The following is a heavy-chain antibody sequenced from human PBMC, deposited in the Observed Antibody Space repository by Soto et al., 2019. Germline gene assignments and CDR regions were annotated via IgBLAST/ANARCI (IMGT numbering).Heavy chain of an antibody. V-gene: IGHV1-3*01. CDR2: MNPLNGDT. D-gene: IGHD6-19*01. Sequence: QVQLVQSGAEVKKPGASVKVSCKASGYTLTTYSMHWVRQAPGQRLEWMGWMNPLNGDTKYSQRFQGILTIIRDTPASTAYRELSSLRSEDTAIYYCARGNSGAFDIWGQGTMVTVSS. CDR1: GYTLTTYS. J-gene: IGHJ3*02. CDR3: ARGNSGAFDI.